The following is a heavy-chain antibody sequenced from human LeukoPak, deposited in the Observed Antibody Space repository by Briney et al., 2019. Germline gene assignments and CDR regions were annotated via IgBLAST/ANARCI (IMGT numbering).Heavy chain of an antibody. CDR2: IYYSGST. Sequence: SETLSLTCTVSGGSIRSSSYYWGWIRQPPGKGVEWIGNIYYSGSTYYNPSFKSRVTISVDTSKNQFSLKMRSVTAADTAVYYCARLLWFGESSTSFDYWGQGTLVTVSS. D-gene: IGHD3-10*01. J-gene: IGHJ4*02. CDR3: ARLLWFGESSTSFDY. V-gene: IGHV4-39*01. CDR1: GGSIRSSSYY.